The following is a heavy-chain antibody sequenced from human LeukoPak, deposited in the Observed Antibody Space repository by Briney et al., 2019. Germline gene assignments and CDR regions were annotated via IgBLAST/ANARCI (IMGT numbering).Heavy chain of an antibody. Sequence: PGGSLRLSCAASGFTFSSYSMNWVRQAPGKGLEWVSYISSSGSTIYYADSVKGRFTISRDNAKNSLYLQMNSLRAEDTAVYYCARDQTGTTYYWGQGTLVTVSS. CDR2: ISSSGSTI. V-gene: IGHV3-48*04. D-gene: IGHD1-1*01. J-gene: IGHJ4*02. CDR1: GFTFSSYS. CDR3: ARDQTGTTYY.